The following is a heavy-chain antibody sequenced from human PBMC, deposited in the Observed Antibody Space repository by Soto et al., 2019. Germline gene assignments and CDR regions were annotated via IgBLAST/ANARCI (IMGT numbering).Heavy chain of an antibody. CDR3: VRRGIGNLHGLVDV. J-gene: IGHJ6*02. CDR1: SGPSSSHN. V-gene: IGHV4-59*08. Sequence: QVQLQQSGPGLVKPSETLSLTCTVSSGPSSSHNWGWIRQSPGRGLEWIGYVYNTGGTSYNPSLKSRVTISADTSANHISLTLSFVTAADTAIYYCVRRGIGNLHGLVDVWGQGTTVSVSS. D-gene: IGHD3-16*01. CDR2: VYNTGGT.